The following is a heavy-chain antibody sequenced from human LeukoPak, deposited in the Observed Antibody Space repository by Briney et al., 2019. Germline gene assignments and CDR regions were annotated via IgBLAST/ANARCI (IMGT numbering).Heavy chain of an antibody. V-gene: IGHV4-59*01. CDR1: RGSISSYY. D-gene: IGHD5-18*01. Sequence: PSETLSLTCTVSRGSISSYYWSWIRQPPGKGLEWIGYIYYSGNANYNPSLKSRVTISVDTSNSQLSLKLNSVTAADTAVYYCARGCRVDAAMLSDWGRGTRVTVSS. CDR3: ARGCRVDAAMLSD. CDR2: IYYSGNA. J-gene: IGHJ4*02.